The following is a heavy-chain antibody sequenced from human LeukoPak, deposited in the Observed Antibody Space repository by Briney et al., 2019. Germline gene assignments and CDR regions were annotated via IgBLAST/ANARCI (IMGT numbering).Heavy chain of an antibody. D-gene: IGHD2-15*01. J-gene: IGHJ2*01. CDR2: IDPNSGGT. CDR1: GYTFTGNH. Sequence: ASVKVSCKASGYTFTGNHVHWVRQAPGQGLEWMGWIDPNSGGTKYAQKFQDRVTMTSDTSISTAYMELSGLRSDDTAVYFCAKEADIVSFDLWGSGTLVTVSS. V-gene: IGHV1-2*02. CDR3: AKEADIVSFDL.